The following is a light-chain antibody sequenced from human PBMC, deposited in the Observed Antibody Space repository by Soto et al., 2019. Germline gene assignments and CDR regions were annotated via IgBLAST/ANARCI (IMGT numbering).Light chain of an antibody. CDR1: IHYDF. V-gene: IGLV2-23*02. CDR3: CSYARSTTWV. J-gene: IGLJ3*02. CDR2: EVS. Sequence: QSALTQPASVSGSPGQSITISCTGYIHYDFVSWYQQHPGTAPKLVIYEVSNRPSGTSDRFSGSKSGHTASLTISGLQTEDEADYYCCSYARSTTWVFGGGTKLTVL.